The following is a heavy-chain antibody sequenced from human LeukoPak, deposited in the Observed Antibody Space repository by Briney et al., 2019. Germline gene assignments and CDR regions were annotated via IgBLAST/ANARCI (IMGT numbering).Heavy chain of an antibody. CDR1: GYTFTSYY. J-gene: IGHJ4*02. CDR2: INPSGGST. CDR3: ARGGVAVAGQQGYFDY. Sequence: ASLKVSCKASGYTFTSYYMHWVRQAPGQGLEWMGIINPSGGSTSYAQKFQGRITMTRDTSTSKVYMELSSLRPDDTAVYYCARGGVAVAGQQGYFDYWGQGTLVTVS. V-gene: IGHV1-46*01. D-gene: IGHD6-19*01.